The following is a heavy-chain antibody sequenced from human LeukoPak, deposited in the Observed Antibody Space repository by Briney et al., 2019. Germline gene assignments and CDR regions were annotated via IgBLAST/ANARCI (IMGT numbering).Heavy chain of an antibody. Sequence: GGSLRLSCAASGFTFNNYGMHWVRQAPGQGLEWVAFIRYDGGNKYYADSVKGRFTISRDNSKNTLYLQMNSLRPEDTAVYYCAKDPVRRGYSYGNFDYWGQGTLVTVSS. V-gene: IGHV3-30*02. J-gene: IGHJ4*02. CDR3: AKDPVRRGYSYGNFDY. D-gene: IGHD5-18*01. CDR2: IRYDGGNK. CDR1: GFTFNNYG.